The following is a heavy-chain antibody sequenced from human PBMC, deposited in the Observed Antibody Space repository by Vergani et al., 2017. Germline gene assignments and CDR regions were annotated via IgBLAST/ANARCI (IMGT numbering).Heavy chain of an antibody. D-gene: IGHD3-16*02. J-gene: IGHJ4*01. Sequence: QVQLVQSGAEVKKPGASVKVSCKASGYTFTSYAMHWVRQAPGQRLEWMGWINAGNGNTKYSQKFQGRVTITRDTSASTAYMELSSLRSEDTAVYYCAGEGFYDYVWVSYRLRGGYNFDGWGEGTLVTVYS. CDR1: GYTFTSYA. CDR3: AGEGFYDYVWVSYRLRGGYNFDG. CDR2: INAGNGNT. V-gene: IGHV1-3*01.